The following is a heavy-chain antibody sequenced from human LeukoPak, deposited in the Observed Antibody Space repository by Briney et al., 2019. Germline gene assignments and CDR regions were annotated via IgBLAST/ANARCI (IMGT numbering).Heavy chain of an antibody. CDR3: ANSRVDILTGPPGI. CDR1: GGSISSYY. CDR2: IYTSGST. J-gene: IGHJ3*02. D-gene: IGHD3-9*01. Sequence: SSETLSLTCTVSGGSISSYYWSWIRQPAGKGLEWIGRIYTSGSTNYNPSLKSRVTISVDKSKNQFSLKLSSVTAADTAVYYCANSRVDILTGPPGIWGQGTMVTVSS. V-gene: IGHV4-4*07.